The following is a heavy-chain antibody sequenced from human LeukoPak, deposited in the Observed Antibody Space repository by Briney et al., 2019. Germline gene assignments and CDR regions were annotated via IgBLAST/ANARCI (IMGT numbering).Heavy chain of an antibody. CDR3: AGGQVEYSSSSGPRLFDY. V-gene: IGHV1-2*02. D-gene: IGHD6-6*01. CDR2: INPNSGGT. Sequence: ASVKVSCKASGYTFTGYYMHWVRQAPGQGLEWMGWINPNSGGTNYAQKFQGRVTMTRDTSISTAYMELSRLRSDDTAVYYCAGGQVEYSSSSGPRLFDYWGQGTLVTVSS. CDR1: GYTFTGYY. J-gene: IGHJ4*02.